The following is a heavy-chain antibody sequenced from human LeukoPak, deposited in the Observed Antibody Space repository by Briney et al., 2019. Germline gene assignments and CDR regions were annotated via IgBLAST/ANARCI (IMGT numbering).Heavy chain of an antibody. D-gene: IGHD5-12*01. V-gene: IGHV3-30*18. CDR1: GFTFRSYG. J-gene: IGHJ4*02. CDR3: AKDIEYSGYDLNTAMVGFDY. CDR2: MSYDGSNK. Sequence: GGSLRLSCAASGFTFRSYGMHWVRQAPGKGLEWVAVMSYDGSNKWYADSVKGRFTISRDNSKNTRFLQMNSLRAEDTAVYYCAKDIEYSGYDLNTAMVGFDYWGQGTLVTVSS.